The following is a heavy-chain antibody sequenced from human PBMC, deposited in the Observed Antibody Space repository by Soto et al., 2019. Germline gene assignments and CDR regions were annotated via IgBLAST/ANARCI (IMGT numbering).Heavy chain of an antibody. Sequence: ESGGGVVQPGRSLRLSCAASGFTFSSYGMHWVRQAPGKGLEWVAVISYDGSNKYYADSVKGRFTISRDNSKNTLYLQMNSLRAEDTAVYYCAKEGEDRNYYYYYGMDVWGQGTTVTVSS. D-gene: IGHD3-16*01. CDR3: AKEGEDRNYYYYYGMDV. V-gene: IGHV3-30*18. CDR1: GFTFSSYG. CDR2: ISYDGSNK. J-gene: IGHJ6*02.